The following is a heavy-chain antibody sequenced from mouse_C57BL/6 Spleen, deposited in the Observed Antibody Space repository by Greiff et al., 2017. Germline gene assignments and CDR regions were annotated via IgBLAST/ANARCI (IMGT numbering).Heavy chain of an antibody. V-gene: IGHV1-15*01. CDR2: IDPETGGT. Sequence: QVQLQQSGAELVRPGASVTLSCKASGYTFTDYEMHWVKQTPVHGLEWIGAIDPETGGTAYNQKFKGKAILTADKSSSTAYMELRSLTSEDSAVYYCTSYSNYVWFAYWGQGTLVTVSA. D-gene: IGHD2-5*01. CDR1: GYTFTDYE. CDR3: TSYSNYVWFAY. J-gene: IGHJ3*01.